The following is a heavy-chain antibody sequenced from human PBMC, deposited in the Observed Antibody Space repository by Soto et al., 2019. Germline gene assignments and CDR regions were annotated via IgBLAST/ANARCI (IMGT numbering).Heavy chain of an antibody. CDR1: GFTFNNYA. V-gene: IGHV3-23*01. CDR2: ISGDGDTT. Sequence: EVQLLESGGGLVQPGGSLRLSCAASGFTFNNYAMTWVRQAPGKGLEWVSAISGDGDTTSYADSVKGRFTVSRDGSKNTLYLQMSSLRAEDTALYYCAKGRGGSGSLTPRVDFWGQATLVTVSS. D-gene: IGHD3-10*01. CDR3: AKGRGGSGSLTPRVDF. J-gene: IGHJ4*02.